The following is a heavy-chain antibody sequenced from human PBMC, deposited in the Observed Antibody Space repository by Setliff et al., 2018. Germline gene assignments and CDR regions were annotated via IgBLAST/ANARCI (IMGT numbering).Heavy chain of an antibody. Sequence: PGGSLRLSCAASGFTFSTYWMSWVRQAPGKGLEWVANINQYGSEKYYVDSVKGRFTISTDNSKNTVFLQMNALRAEDTAVYYCAKGGVFGSSYFDVWGRGALVTVSS. D-gene: IGHD3-10*02. J-gene: IGHJ2*01. CDR3: AKGGVFGSSYFDV. V-gene: IGHV3-7*03. CDR1: GFTFSTYW. CDR2: INQYGSEK.